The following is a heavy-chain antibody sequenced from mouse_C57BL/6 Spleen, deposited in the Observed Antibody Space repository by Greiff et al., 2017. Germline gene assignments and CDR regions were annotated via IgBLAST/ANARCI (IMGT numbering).Heavy chain of an antibody. V-gene: IGHV1-69*01. Sequence: QVQLQQPGAELMMPGASVKLSCKASGYTFTSYWMHWVKQRPGQGLEWIGEIDPSDSYTNYNQKFKGKSTLTVDKSSSTAYMQLSSLTSEDSAVYYCARLGPYAMDYWGQGTSVTVSS. CDR2: IDPSDSYT. CDR3: ARLGPYAMDY. CDR1: GYTFTSYW. J-gene: IGHJ4*01.